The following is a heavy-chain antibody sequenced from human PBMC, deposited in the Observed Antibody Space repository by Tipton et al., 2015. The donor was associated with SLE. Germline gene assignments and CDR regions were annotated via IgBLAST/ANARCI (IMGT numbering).Heavy chain of an antibody. V-gene: IGHV4-39*07. CDR1: GGSISSSSYY. CDR2: IYYSGNT. D-gene: IGHD6-13*01. Sequence: LRLSCTVSGGSISSSSYYWGWIRQPPGKGLEWIGSIYYSGNTYYNPSLKSRVTISVDTSKNQFSLKLSSVTAADTAVYYCARRDGYSSIWNWFDPWGQGTLVTVSS. J-gene: IGHJ5*02. CDR3: ARRDGYSSIWNWFDP.